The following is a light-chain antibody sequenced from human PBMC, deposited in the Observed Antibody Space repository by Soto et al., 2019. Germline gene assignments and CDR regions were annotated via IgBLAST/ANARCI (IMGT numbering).Light chain of an antibody. V-gene: IGKV1-5*03. CDR1: QSINNW. CDR3: QHYNSYSEFS. Sequence: DIQMTQSPPTLSASVGDRVTITCRASQSINNWLAWYQQKPGKAPKLLIYKASTLENGVPSGFSGSGSGTEFTLTIGCLQPDDFATYYCQHYNSYSEFSFGPGTKVDIK. CDR2: KAS. J-gene: IGKJ3*01.